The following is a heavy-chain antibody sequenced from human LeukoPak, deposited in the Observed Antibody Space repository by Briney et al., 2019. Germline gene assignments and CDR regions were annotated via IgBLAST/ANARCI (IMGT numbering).Heavy chain of an antibody. V-gene: IGHV3-13*01. CDR1: GFTFSSYD. CDR2: IGTAGDT. CDR3: ARDYFTFGGVIVAS. J-gene: IGHJ5*02. D-gene: IGHD3-16*02. Sequence: GGSLRLSCAASGFTFSSYDMHWVRQATGKGLEWVSAIGTAGDTYYPGSVKGRFTISRENAKNSLYLQMNSLRAGDTAVYYCARDYFTFGGVIVASWGQGTLVTVSS.